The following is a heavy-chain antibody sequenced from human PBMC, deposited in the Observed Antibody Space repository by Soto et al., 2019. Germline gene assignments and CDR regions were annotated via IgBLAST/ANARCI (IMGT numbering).Heavy chain of an antibody. Sequence: EVQLVESGGGLVQPGGSLRLSCAASGFTFSDYYMDWVRQLPGMGLEWVGRTRNKANNYAAEYAPSVRGRFTNSRHDSEDSMFLQLNSLKTEDTAVYYCARDTGGSYDFWGQGDLVTVSS. CDR1: GFTFSDYY. J-gene: IGHJ4*02. D-gene: IGHD1-26*01. V-gene: IGHV3-72*01. CDR2: TRNKANNYAA. CDR3: ARDTGGSYDF.